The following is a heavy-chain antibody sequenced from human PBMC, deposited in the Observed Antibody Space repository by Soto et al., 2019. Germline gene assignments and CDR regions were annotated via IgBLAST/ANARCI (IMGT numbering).Heavy chain of an antibody. CDR1: GYSFTSYW. D-gene: IGHD3-22*01. CDR3: ARSVVYDSSGYYWRSAFAI. V-gene: IGHV5-51*01. J-gene: IGHJ3*02. CDR2: IYPGDSDT. Sequence: PGESLKISCKGSGYSFTSYWIGWVRQMPGKGLEWMGIIYPGDSDTRYSPSFQGQVTISADKSISTAYLQWSSLKASDTAMYFCARSVVYDSSGYYWRSAFAIWGQGTMVTVSS.